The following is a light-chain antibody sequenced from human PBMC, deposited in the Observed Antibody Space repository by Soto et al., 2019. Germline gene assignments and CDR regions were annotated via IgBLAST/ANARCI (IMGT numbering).Light chain of an antibody. J-gene: IGLJ2*01. CDR1: NIGSKS. Sequence: SYELTQPPSVSVAPGKTARITCGGNNIGSKSVHWYQQKPGQAPVLVIYYDSDRPSGIPERFSGSNSGNTATLTISRVEARDEAHYYCQVWDSSSDHSVVFGRGTKLTVL. CDR3: QVWDSSSDHSVV. CDR2: YDS. V-gene: IGLV3-21*04.